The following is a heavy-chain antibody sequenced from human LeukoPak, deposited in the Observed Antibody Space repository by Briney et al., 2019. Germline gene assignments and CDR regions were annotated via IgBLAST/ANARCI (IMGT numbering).Heavy chain of an antibody. V-gene: IGHV3-23*01. Sequence: GGSLRLSCAASGFTFSGYAMSWVRQAPGKGLEWVSGISVSGGRTYYADSVKGRFTISRDNSKNTLYLQINSLRAEDTAVYYCAKGARQLDNYGSGGYSPLGQGTLVTVSS. D-gene: IGHD3-10*01. CDR2: ISVSGGRT. CDR3: AKGARQLDNYGSGGYSP. J-gene: IGHJ5*02. CDR1: GFTFSGYA.